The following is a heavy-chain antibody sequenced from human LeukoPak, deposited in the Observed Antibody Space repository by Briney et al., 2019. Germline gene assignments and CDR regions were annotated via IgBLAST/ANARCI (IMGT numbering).Heavy chain of an antibody. J-gene: IGHJ4*02. V-gene: IGHV3-33*01. CDR3: ARGGGYSYGPLDY. CDR1: GFTFSSYG. D-gene: IGHD5-18*01. Sequence: GGSLRLSCAASGFTFSSYGMHWVRQAPGKGLEWVAVIWYDGSNKYYADSVKGRFTISRDNSKNTLYLQMNSLRAEDTAVYYCARGGGYSYGPLDYWGQGTLVTVSS. CDR2: IWYDGSNK.